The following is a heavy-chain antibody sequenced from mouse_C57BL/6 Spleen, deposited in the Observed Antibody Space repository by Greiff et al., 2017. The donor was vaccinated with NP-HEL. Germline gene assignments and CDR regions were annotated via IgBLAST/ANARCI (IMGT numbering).Heavy chain of an antibody. CDR2: SRNKANDYTT. CDR3: ARERSYDYAMDY. CDR1: GFTFSDFY. D-gene: IGHD1-1*01. Sequence: EVKVVESGGGLVQSGRSLRLSCATSGFTFSDFYMEWVRQAPGKGLEWIAASRNKANDYTTEYSASVKGRFIVSRDTSQSILYLQMNALRAEDTAIYYCARERSYDYAMDYWGQGTSVTVSS. J-gene: IGHJ4*01. V-gene: IGHV7-1*01.